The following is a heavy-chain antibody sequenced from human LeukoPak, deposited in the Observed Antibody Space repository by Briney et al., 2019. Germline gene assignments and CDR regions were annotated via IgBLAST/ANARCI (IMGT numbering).Heavy chain of an antibody. CDR2: IIPIFGTA. V-gene: IGHV1-69*13. CDR1: GYTFTSYG. D-gene: IGHD2-21*02. CDR3: ARGRTAYCGGDCYSGFDC. Sequence: SVKVSCKASGYTFTSYGISWVRQAPGQGLEWMGGIIPIFGTASYAQKFQGRVTITADESTSTAYMELSSLRSEDTAVYYCARGRTAYCGGDCYSGFDCWGQGTLVTVSS. J-gene: IGHJ4*02.